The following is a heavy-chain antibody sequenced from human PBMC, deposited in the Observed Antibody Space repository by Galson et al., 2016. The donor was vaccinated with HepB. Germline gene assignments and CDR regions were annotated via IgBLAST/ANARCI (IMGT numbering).Heavy chain of an antibody. D-gene: IGHD5-18*01. V-gene: IGHV3-30*18. CDR3: AKDLVEPFWITDGYIDEALDY. J-gene: IGHJ4*02. CDR1: GFKFSNHA. CDR2: ISYDGGNK. Sequence: SLRLSCAASGFKFSNHAMHWVRQAPGKGLEWVATISYDGGNKYYADSVKGRITISRDNPKNTLSLQMNRLRPDDTAVYYCAKDLVEPFWITDGYIDEALDYWGQGTLVTVSS.